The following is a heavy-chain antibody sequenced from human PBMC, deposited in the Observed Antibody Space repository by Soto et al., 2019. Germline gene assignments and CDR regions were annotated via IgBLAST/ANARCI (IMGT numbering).Heavy chain of an antibody. CDR2: IYYSGST. D-gene: IGHD6-13*01. V-gene: IGHV4-59*08. J-gene: IGHJ3*02. Sequence: PSETLSLTCTVSGGSISSYYWSWIRQPPGKGLEWIGYIYYSGSTNYNPSLKSRVTISVDTSKNQFSLKLSSVTAADTAVYYCARHGSVAAGAFDIWGQGTMVTVSS. CDR1: GGSISSYY. CDR3: ARHGSVAAGAFDI.